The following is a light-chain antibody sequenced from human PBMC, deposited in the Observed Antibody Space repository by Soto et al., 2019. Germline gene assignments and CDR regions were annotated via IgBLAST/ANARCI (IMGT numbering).Light chain of an antibody. CDR3: QQYGSSRT. J-gene: IGKJ1*01. CDR1: QSVSSSY. Sequence: MVLKQSPVTLSLSPGERATLSCRASQSVSSSYLAWYQQKPGQAPRLLIYGASSRATGIPDRFSGSGSGTDFTLTISRLEPEDFAVYYCQQYGSSRTFGQGTKVDIK. V-gene: IGKV3-20*01. CDR2: GAS.